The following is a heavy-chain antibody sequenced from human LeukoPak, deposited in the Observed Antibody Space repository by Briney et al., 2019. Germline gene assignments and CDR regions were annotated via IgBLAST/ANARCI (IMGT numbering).Heavy chain of an antibody. CDR2: IYTSGST. Sequence: SETLSLTCTVSGGSISSYYWSWIRQPAGKGLEWIGRIYTSGSTNYNPSLKSRVTMSVDTSKNQFSLKLSSVTAADTAVYYCARANGPRTKGSDHWFFSTMVRGVADQDAFDIWGQGTMVTVSS. CDR1: GGSISSYY. V-gene: IGHV4-4*07. CDR3: ARANGPRTKGSDHWFFSTMVRGVADQDAFDI. D-gene: IGHD3-10*01. J-gene: IGHJ3*02.